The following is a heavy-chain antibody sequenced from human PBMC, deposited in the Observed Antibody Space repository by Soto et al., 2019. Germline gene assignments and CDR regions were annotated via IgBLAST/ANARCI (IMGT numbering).Heavy chain of an antibody. J-gene: IGHJ1*01. D-gene: IGHD2-8*01. CDR2: FDPEDGET. CDR1: GYTLTELS. CDR3: ATDRSTRGCTNGVCYTFAEYFQH. V-gene: IGHV1-24*01. Sequence: ASVKVSGKVSGYTLTELSMHWVRQAPGKGLEWMGGFDPEDGETIYAQKFQGRVTMTEDTSTDKAYMELSSLRSEDTAVYYCATDRSTRGCTNGVCYTFAEYFQHWGQGTLVTVSS.